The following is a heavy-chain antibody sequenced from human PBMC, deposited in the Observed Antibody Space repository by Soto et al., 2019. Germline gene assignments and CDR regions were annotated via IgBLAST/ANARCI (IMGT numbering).Heavy chain of an antibody. CDR3: ARHYNTGAFFDY. J-gene: IGHJ4*02. D-gene: IGHD1-20*01. V-gene: IGHV4-39*01. Sequence: QLQLQESGPGLVKSSETLSLTCTVSGGSISSSHYWGWIHQPRGKGLDGIGSVLYSGIPYYSPSFKSRITISVDTSKNQFSLRVRSVTATDTAVYFCARHYNTGAFFDYWGQGNLVTVSS. CDR2: VLYSGIP. CDR1: GGSISSSHY.